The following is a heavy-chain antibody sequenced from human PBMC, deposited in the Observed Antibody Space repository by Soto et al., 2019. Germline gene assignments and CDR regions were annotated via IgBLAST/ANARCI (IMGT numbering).Heavy chain of an antibody. V-gene: IGHV1-8*02. CDR3: ATSSSGYDYYYYYGMDV. CDR1: GYTFTSYD. CDR2: MNPNSGNT. Sequence: ASLKVSCKSPGYTFTSYDSNWVRQATGQGLEWMGWMNPNSGNTGYAQKFQGRVTMTRNTSISTAYMELSSLRSEDTAVYYCATSSSGYDYYYYYGMDVWGQGTTVTVS. D-gene: IGHD5-12*01. J-gene: IGHJ6*02.